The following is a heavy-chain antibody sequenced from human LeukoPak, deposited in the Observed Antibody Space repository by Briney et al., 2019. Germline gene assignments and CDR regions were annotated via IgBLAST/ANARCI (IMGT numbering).Heavy chain of an antibody. CDR1: GYSVSSGYY. Sequence: SETLSLTCTVSGYSVSSGYYWGWIRQPPGKGLEWIGNIYHSGSTYYNVSLKSRVTISVDTSKNQFSLKLSSVTAADTAVYYCARTQWLEAFGIWGQGTMVTVSS. V-gene: IGHV4-38-2*02. CDR3: ARTQWLEAFGI. CDR2: IYHSGST. D-gene: IGHD5-24*01. J-gene: IGHJ3*02.